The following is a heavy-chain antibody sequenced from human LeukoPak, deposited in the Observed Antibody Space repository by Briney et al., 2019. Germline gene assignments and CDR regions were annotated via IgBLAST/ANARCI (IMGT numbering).Heavy chain of an antibody. Sequence: GESLKISCKGSGYSFTGYWIGWVRQMPGKGLEWMGIIYPGDSDTRYSPSFQGQVTISADKSISTAYLQWSSLKASDTAMYYCARPKYYYDSSGYSNWFDPWGQGTLVTVSS. D-gene: IGHD3-22*01. V-gene: IGHV5-51*01. CDR1: GYSFTGYW. CDR3: ARPKYYYDSSGYSNWFDP. CDR2: IYPGDSDT. J-gene: IGHJ5*02.